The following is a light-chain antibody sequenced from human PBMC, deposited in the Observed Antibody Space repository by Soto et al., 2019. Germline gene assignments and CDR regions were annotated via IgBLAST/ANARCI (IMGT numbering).Light chain of an antibody. CDR1: QSVSSN. V-gene: IGKV3-11*01. Sequence: EIGMTQSPATLSVSPGERATLSCRASQSVSSNLAWYQQKPGQAPRLLIYDASKRATGIPARFSGSGSGTDFTLTISSLEPEDFAVYFCQHRHNWPLTFGGGTKVDI. CDR2: DAS. CDR3: QHRHNWPLT. J-gene: IGKJ4*01.